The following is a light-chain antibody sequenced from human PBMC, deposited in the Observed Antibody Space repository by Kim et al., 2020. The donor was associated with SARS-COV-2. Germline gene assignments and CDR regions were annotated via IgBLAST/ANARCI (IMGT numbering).Light chain of an antibody. V-gene: IGKV3-20*01. J-gene: IGKJ5*01. Sequence: PAERATPPCRPSQRLSGSYLAWFQQKPGQAPRLLIYGASGRATDIPDRFSGSGSGTDFTLTISRLEPEDFAVYYCHQYGSSPDTFGQGTRLEIK. CDR3: HQYGSSPDT. CDR2: GAS. CDR1: QRLSGSY.